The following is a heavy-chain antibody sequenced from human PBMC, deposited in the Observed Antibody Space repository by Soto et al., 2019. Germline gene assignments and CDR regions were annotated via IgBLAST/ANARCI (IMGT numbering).Heavy chain of an antibody. CDR2: SNGGNENT. CDR1: GYSFKDFG. CDR3: ARGVHSSTWYRRIYGVDG. Sequence: QVQLVQSGAEVKRPGASVKISCKASGYSFKDFGMHWVRQAPGQRPEWMGWSNGGNENTRYSQKFQGRVTITRDKSATTDYMELSSLRSDDTAVYYCARGVHSSTWYRRIYGVDGWGQGTTVTVAS. J-gene: IGHJ6*02. D-gene: IGHD6-13*01. V-gene: IGHV1-3*01.